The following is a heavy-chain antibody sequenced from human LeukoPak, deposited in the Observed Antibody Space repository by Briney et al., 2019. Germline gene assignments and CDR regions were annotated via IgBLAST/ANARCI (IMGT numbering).Heavy chain of an antibody. Sequence: SETVSLTCTVSGGSISSYYWSWIRQPPGKGLEWIGYIYYSGSTNYNPSLKSRVTISVDTSKNQFSLKLSSVTAADTAVYYCARGGGADAFDIWGQGTMDTVFS. CDR3: ARGGGADAFDI. J-gene: IGHJ3*02. CDR2: IYYSGST. V-gene: IGHV4-59*01. D-gene: IGHD4-17*01. CDR1: GGSISSYY.